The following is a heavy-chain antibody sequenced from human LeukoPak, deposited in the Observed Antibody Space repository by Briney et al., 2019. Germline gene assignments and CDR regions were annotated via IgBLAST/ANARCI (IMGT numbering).Heavy chain of an antibody. J-gene: IGHJ4*02. CDR3: AKLVGYDSSGNYFDY. V-gene: IGHV3-48*01. D-gene: IGHD3-22*01. CDR2: ITSSSDRI. CDR1: GFTFSDYS. Sequence: GGSLRLSCAAPGFTFSDYSMNSVRQAPGKGLEWVSCITSSSDRIYYADSVKGRFTISRDNAKNSLYLQMNSLRAEDTAVYYCAKLVGYDSSGNYFDYWGQGTLVTVS.